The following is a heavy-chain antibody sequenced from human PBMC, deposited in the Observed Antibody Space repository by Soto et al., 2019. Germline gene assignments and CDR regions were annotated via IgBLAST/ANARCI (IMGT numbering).Heavy chain of an antibody. D-gene: IGHD1-1*01. V-gene: IGHV3-23*01. J-gene: IGHJ4*02. CDR1: GFTFSTYA. CDR2: VSASGLNT. Sequence: GGSLRLSCAASGFTFSTYAMAWVRQAPGKGLEWVSGVSASGLNTDYADPVKGRFYISRDNSKNTVSLHMNSLRAGDTAVYYCASLLGDVTTFDYWGQGTLVTVSS. CDR3: ASLLGDVTTFDY.